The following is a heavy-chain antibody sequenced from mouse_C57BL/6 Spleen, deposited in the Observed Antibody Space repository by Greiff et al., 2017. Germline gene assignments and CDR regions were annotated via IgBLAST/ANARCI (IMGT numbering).Heavy chain of an antibody. CDR1: GYSITSGYY. Sequence: VQLKESGPGLVKPSQSLSLTCSVTGYSITSGYYWNWIRQFPGNKLEWMGYISYDGSNNYNPSLKNRISITRDTSKNQFFLKLNSVTTEDTATYDCAREGGYDGYPDYWGQGTTLTVSS. V-gene: IGHV3-6*01. CDR2: ISYDGSN. D-gene: IGHD2-3*01. J-gene: IGHJ2*01. CDR3: AREGGYDGYPDY.